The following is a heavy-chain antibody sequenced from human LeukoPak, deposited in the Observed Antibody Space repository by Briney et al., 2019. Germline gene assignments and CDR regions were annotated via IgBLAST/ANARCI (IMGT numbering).Heavy chain of an antibody. V-gene: IGHV7-4-1*02. Sequence: GASVKVSCKASGYTFTNHAMNWVRQAPGQGLEWMGWINTETGNPTYAQGFTGRFVFSLDTSVSTAYLQISSLKPEDTAVYYCARVGVVADTNWFDPWGQGTLVTVSS. D-gene: IGHD2-15*01. CDR1: GYTFTNHA. CDR3: ARVGVVADTNWFDP. CDR2: INTETGNP. J-gene: IGHJ5*02.